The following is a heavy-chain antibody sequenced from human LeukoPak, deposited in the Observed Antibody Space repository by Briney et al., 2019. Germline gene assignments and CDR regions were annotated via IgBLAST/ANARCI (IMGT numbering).Heavy chain of an antibody. CDR1: GFTFSSYA. CDR2: ISGSGGST. CDR3: AKDGYSSSWRGYYFDY. V-gene: IGHV3-23*01. J-gene: IGHJ4*02. Sequence: PGGSLRLSCAASGFTFSSYAMSWVRQAPGKGLEWVSAISGSGGSTYYADSVKGRFTISRDNSKNTLYLQMNSLRAEDTAVYYCAKDGYSSSWRGYYFDYWGQGTLVTVSS. D-gene: IGHD6-13*01.